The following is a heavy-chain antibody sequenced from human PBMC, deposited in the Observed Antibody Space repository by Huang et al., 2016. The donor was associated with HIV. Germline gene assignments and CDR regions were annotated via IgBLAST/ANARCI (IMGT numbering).Heavy chain of an antibody. CDR3: ARDATKNPRGWFDP. D-gene: IGHD3-10*01. CDR1: GGSLSGYY. V-gene: IGHV4-34*02. Sequence: QVHLQQWGAGLLKSAETLSLTCAVYGGSLSGYYWSWLRQPPGKGLEWIGEINHLGSPNYNPSLKSRCSISMDGSKKQFSLKLRSISDADTAVYFCARDATKNPRGWFDPWGQGTLVTVSS. J-gene: IGHJ5*02. CDR2: INHLGSP.